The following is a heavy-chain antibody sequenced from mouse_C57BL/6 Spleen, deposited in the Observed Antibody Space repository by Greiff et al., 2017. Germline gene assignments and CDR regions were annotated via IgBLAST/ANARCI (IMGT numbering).Heavy chain of an antibody. Sequence: QVQLQQPGAELVKPGASVKLSCKASGYTFTSYWMHWVKQRPGQGLEWIGEIDPSDSYTNYNQKFKGKSTLTVDKSSSTAYMQLSSLTSEDSAVYYCARSGYGSSLYYFDYWGQGTTLTVSS. J-gene: IGHJ2*01. V-gene: IGHV1-69*01. CDR2: IDPSDSYT. CDR1: GYTFTSYW. CDR3: ARSGYGSSLYYFDY. D-gene: IGHD1-1*01.